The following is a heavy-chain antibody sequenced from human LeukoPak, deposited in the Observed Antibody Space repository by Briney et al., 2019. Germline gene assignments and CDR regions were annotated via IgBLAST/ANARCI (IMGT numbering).Heavy chain of an antibody. J-gene: IGHJ4*02. Sequence: PSETLSLTCTVSGGSISSYYWSWLRQPPGKGLEWIGYIYYSGSTNYNPSLKSRVTISVDTSKNQFSLKLRSVTAADTAVYYCARVPYYYDSSGPNGYFDYWGQGTLVTVSS. CDR1: GGSISSYY. CDR2: IYYSGST. D-gene: IGHD3-22*01. CDR3: ARVPYYYDSSGPNGYFDY. V-gene: IGHV4-59*01.